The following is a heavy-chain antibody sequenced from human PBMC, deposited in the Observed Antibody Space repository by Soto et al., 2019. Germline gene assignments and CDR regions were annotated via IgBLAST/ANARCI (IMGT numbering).Heavy chain of an antibody. J-gene: IGHJ6*02. Sequence: QVPLVESGGGVVQPGRSLRLSCAASGFTFSSYGMHWVRQAPGKGLEWVAVIWYDGSNKYYADSVKGRFTISRDNSKNTLYLQMNSLRAEDTAVYYCARDLMVRGDPRGMDVWGQRTTVTVSS. CDR1: GFTFSSYG. D-gene: IGHD3-10*01. V-gene: IGHV3-33*01. CDR2: IWYDGSNK. CDR3: ARDLMVRGDPRGMDV.